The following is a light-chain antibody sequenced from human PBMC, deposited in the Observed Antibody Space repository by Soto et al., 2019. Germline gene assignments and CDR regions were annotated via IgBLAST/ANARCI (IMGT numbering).Light chain of an antibody. CDR1: QNVNSNF. Sequence: EIVLTQSPGTLSLSPGERATLSCRTSQNVNSNFLAWYQQKPGQAPRLLFYDASTRAAGVPDRVRGGGSGTDFTLTITRLEPEDFAIYYCQQYGRSPLLYAFGQGTRVGVK. V-gene: IGKV3-20*01. CDR3: QQYGRSPLLYA. CDR2: DAS. J-gene: IGKJ2*01.